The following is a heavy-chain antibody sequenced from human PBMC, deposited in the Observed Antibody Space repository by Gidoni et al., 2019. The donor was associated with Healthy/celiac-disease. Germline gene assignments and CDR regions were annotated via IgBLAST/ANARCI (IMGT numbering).Heavy chain of an antibody. CDR2: INDGNGNT. J-gene: IGHJ4*02. CDR1: GYTFTSYA. CDR3: ARGFGVVVAGDY. D-gene: IGHD2-15*01. V-gene: IGHV1-3*01. Sequence: QVQLVQSGAEVKKPGASVTVSCKASGYTFTSYAMHWVGQAPGQRLEWRGWINDGNGNTKYSQKFQGRVTITRDTSASTAYMELSSLRSEDTAVYYCARGFGVVVAGDYWGQGTLVTVSS.